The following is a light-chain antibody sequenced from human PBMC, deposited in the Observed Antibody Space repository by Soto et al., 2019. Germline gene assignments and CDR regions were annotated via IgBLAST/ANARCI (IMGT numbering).Light chain of an antibody. CDR2: GAS. CDR3: QQYNNWPWT. CDR1: QSVNSN. Sequence: EIEMTQSPATLSLAPGERATLSCRSSQSVNSNYLAWYQQKPGQAPRLLIHGASTRATGLPARFSGSGSGTDFTLTISSLQSEDFAIYYCQQYNNWPWTFGQGTKVDNK. J-gene: IGKJ1*01. V-gene: IGKV3-15*01.